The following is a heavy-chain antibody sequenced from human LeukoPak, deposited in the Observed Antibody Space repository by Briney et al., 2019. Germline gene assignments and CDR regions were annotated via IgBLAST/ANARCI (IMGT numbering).Heavy chain of an antibody. CDR2: IWYDGSNK. CDR3: AKGSLYYYYMYV. V-gene: IGHV3-33*06. Sequence: GRSLRPSCAASGFTFSSYGMHWVRQAPGKGLEWVAVIWYDGSNKYYADSVKGRFTISGDNSKNTLYMQMNSLRAVDTAVYYCAKGSLYYYYMYVWGKGTTVTVSS. J-gene: IGHJ6*03. D-gene: IGHD6-13*01. CDR1: GFTFSSYG.